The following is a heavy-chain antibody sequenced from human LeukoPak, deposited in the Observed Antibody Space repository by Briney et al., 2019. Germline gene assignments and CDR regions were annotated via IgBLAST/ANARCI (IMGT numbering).Heavy chain of an antibody. Sequence: ASVKVSCKASGYTFTGYYMHWVRQAPGQGLEWMGRINPNGGGTNYAQKFQGRVTMTRDTSISTAYMELSRLRSDDTAVYYCARDQITFGGVIVMTNFDYWGQGTLVTVSS. CDR2: INPNGGGT. CDR3: ARDQITFGGVIVMTNFDY. D-gene: IGHD3-16*02. CDR1: GYTFTGYY. J-gene: IGHJ4*02. V-gene: IGHV1-2*06.